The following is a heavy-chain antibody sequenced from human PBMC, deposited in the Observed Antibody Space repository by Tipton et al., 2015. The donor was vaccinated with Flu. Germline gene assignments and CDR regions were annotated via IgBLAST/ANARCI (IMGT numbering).Heavy chain of an antibody. J-gene: IGHJ4*02. D-gene: IGHD4-11*01. Sequence: GLVKPSETLPLTCTVSGYSISSGYYWGWIRQPPGKGLEWIGSIDHSGTTYYNPSLKSRVTISVDTSKNQFSLKLSSVTAADTAVFYCASHSYSRGRAGHWGQGTLVTVSS. CDR2: IDHSGTT. CDR3: ASHSYSRGRAGH. V-gene: IGHV4-38-2*02. CDR1: GYSISSGYY.